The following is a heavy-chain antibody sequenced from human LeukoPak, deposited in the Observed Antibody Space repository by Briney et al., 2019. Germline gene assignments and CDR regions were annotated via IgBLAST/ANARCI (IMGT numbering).Heavy chain of an antibody. Sequence: PGGSLRLSCAASGFTFDDYAMHWVRQAPGKGLEWVSGISWNSGSIGYADSVKGRFTISRDNAKNSLYLQMNSLRAEDTALYYCAKDSGNGMDVWGQGTTVTVSS. J-gene: IGHJ6*02. V-gene: IGHV3-9*01. CDR1: GFTFDDYA. CDR2: ISWNSGSI. CDR3: AKDSGNGMDV.